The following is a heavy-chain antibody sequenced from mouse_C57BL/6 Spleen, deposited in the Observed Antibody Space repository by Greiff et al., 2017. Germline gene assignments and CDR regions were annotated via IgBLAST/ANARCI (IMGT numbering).Heavy chain of an antibody. CDR2: IHPNSGST. Sequence: QVQLQQPGAELVKPGASVKLSCKASGYTFTSYWMHWVKQRPGQGLEWIGMIHPNSGSTNYNEKFKSKATLTVDKSSSTAYMQLSSLTSEDSAVYYCARSGDGYGGYCFDYWGQGTTLTVSS. J-gene: IGHJ2*01. CDR3: ARSGDGYGGYCFDY. CDR1: GYTFTSYW. D-gene: IGHD2-2*01. V-gene: IGHV1-64*01.